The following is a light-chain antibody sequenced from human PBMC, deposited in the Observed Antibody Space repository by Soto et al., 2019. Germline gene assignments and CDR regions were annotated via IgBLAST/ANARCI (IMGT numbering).Light chain of an antibody. J-gene: IGLJ2*01. CDR1: SSNLGSNY. CDR3: AAWDDSLSGVV. Sequence: QSVLPQPPSASGTPGQRVTISCSGSSSNLGSNYVYWYQQLPGTVPQLLIYRNSERPSGVPDRFSGSKSGTSASLAISGLRSEDEADYYCAAWDDSLSGVVFGGGTKLTVL. V-gene: IGLV1-47*01. CDR2: RNS.